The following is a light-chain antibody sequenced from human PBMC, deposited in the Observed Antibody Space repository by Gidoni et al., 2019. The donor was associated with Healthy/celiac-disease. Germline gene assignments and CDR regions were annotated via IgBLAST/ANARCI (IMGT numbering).Light chain of an antibody. Sequence: QSALTQPASASGSHGQSVTISCTGTSSDVGVYASVSWYQQHPGKAPKLIIYEVTKRPSGVPDRFSGSKSGNPASLTVSGLQVEDEADYYCSSYAGSDNLVFGGGTKLTVL. J-gene: IGLJ2*01. V-gene: IGLV2-8*01. CDR3: SSYAGSDNLV. CDR2: EVT. CDR1: SSDVGVYAS.